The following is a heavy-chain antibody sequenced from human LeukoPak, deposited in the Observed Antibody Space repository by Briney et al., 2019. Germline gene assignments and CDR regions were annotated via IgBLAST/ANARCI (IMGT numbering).Heavy chain of an antibody. CDR3: ARHPRDYYGSGRMYYFDY. J-gene: IGHJ4*02. D-gene: IGHD3-10*01. V-gene: IGHV4-34*01. Sequence: SETLSLTCAVYGGSFSGYYWSWIRQPPGKGLEWIGEINHSGSTNYNPSLKSRVTISVDTSKNQFSLKLSSVTAADTAVYYCARHPRDYYGSGRMYYFDYWGQGTLVTVSS. CDR2: INHSGST. CDR1: GGSFSGYY.